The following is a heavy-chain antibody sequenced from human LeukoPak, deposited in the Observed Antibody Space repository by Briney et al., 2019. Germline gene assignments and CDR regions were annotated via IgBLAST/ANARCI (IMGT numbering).Heavy chain of an antibody. CDR3: AKYYDFWSGYYAGFDY. Sequence: GGSLRLSCAASGFTFSSYAMSWVRQAPGKGLEWVSAISGSGGSTYYADSVKGRFTISRDNSKNTLYLQMNSLRAEDTAVYYCAKYYDFWSGYYAGFDYWGQGTLVTVSS. CDR2: ISGSGGST. D-gene: IGHD3-3*01. J-gene: IGHJ4*02. V-gene: IGHV3-23*01. CDR1: GFTFSSYA.